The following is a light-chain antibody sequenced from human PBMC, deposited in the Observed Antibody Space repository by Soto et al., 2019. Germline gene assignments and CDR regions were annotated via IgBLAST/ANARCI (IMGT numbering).Light chain of an antibody. CDR3: QQYNSFSRP. V-gene: IGKV1-5*03. CDR1: QSIHSW. Sequence: RMTPSEAAVSGSVRDRVTLNFRASQSIHSWLAWYQQKPGKAPNLLIYKASDLESGVPSRFSGSGSGTEFTLTISSLQPDDFATYYCQQYNSFSRPFGQVGKVDVK. J-gene: IGKJ1*01. CDR2: KAS.